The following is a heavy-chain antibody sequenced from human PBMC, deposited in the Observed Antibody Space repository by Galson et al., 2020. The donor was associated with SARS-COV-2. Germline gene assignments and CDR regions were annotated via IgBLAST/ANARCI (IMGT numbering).Heavy chain of an antibody. J-gene: IGHJ4*02. CDR1: GFTFSDYY. Sequence: GGSLRLSCAASGFTFSDYYMSWIRQAPGKGLEWVSYISSSSSYTNYADSVKGRFTISRDNAKNSLYLQMNSLRAEDTAVYYCARDTESGSLDYWGQGTLVTVSS. CDR3: ARDTESGSLDY. V-gene: IGHV3-11*05. CDR2: ISSSSSYT. D-gene: IGHD1-26*01.